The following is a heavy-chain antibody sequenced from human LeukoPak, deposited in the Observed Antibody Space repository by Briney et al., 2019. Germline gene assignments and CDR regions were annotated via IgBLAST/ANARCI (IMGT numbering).Heavy chain of an antibody. Sequence: SEILSLTCTVSGGSISSYYWSWIRQPPGKGLEWIGYIYYSGSTNYNPSLKSRVTISVDTSKNQFSLKLSSVTAADTAVYYCARDTRSYYDSSGYYDYWGQGTLVTVSS. V-gene: IGHV4-59*01. CDR1: GGSISSYY. CDR3: ARDTRSYYDSSGYYDY. D-gene: IGHD3-22*01. J-gene: IGHJ4*02. CDR2: IYYSGST.